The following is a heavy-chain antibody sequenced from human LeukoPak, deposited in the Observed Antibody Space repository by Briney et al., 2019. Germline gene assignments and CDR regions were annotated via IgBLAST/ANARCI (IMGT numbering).Heavy chain of an antibody. CDR3: VKSNSRYQPWTLDI. J-gene: IGHJ3*02. Sequence: PSETLSLTCTVSSVSFRTYYWSWLRQPPGKGLEWIGYIFYNEGTSYNPSLKSRVTISVDTSNNQLSLKVNSVTAADTAMYYCVKSNSRYQPWTLDIWGRGTMVTVSS. CDR2: IFYNEGT. V-gene: IGHV4-59*01. D-gene: IGHD2-2*01. CDR1: SVSFRTYY.